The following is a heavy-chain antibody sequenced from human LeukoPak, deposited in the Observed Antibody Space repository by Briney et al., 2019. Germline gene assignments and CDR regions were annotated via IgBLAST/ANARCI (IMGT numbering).Heavy chain of an antibody. Sequence: ASVKVSCKASGYTFTGYYMHWVRQAPGQGLEWMAWINPNSGGTNYAQKFQGRVTMTRDTSISTAYMELSRLRPDDTAVYYCARDRRAPRGAFDIWGQGTMVTVSS. CDR1: GYTFTGYY. J-gene: IGHJ3*02. V-gene: IGHV1-2*02. CDR3: ARDRRAPRGAFDI. CDR2: INPNSGGT.